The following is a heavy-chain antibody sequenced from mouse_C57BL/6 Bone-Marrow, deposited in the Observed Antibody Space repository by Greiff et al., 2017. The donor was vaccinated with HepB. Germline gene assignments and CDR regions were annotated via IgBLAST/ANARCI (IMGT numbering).Heavy chain of an antibody. Sequence: EVKLMESGGDLVKSGGSLKLSCAASGFTFSTSGMSWVRQTPDKRLEWVATSNTGGTYTYYSDSVKGRFTISRDTAKNTLFLQMSSLKSEDTAIYYCARDRFDYYFDYWGQGTTLTVSS. CDR2: SNTGGTYT. D-gene: IGHD2-14*01. J-gene: IGHJ2*01. CDR1: GFTFSTSG. V-gene: IGHV5-6*01. CDR3: ARDRFDYYFDY.